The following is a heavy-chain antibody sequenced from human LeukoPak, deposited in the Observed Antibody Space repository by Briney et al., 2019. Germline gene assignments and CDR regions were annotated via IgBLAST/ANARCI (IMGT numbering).Heavy chain of an antibody. Sequence: SETLSLTCTVSNYSISTDYYWGWIRQPPGKGLEWIGTMYHSGSTYYNPSLKSRVTISVDTSKNQSSLKLSSVTAADTAVYYCARGAITMIVVVITPTTSDAFDIWGQGTMVTVSS. V-gene: IGHV4-38-2*02. CDR3: ARGAITMIVVVITPTTSDAFDI. D-gene: IGHD3-22*01. CDR2: MYHSGST. CDR1: NYSISTDYY. J-gene: IGHJ3*02.